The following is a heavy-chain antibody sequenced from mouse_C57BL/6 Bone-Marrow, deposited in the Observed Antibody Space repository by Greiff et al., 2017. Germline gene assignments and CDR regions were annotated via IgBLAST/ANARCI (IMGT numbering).Heavy chain of an antibody. D-gene: IGHD1-1*01. V-gene: IGHV4-1*01. CDR3: AREREGSFAY. CDR1: GFDFSRYW. J-gene: IGHJ3*01. CDR2: INPDSSTI. Sequence: EVKLLESGGGLVQPGGSLKLSCAPSGFDFSRYWMSWVRRAPGQGLEWIGEINPDSSTINYAPSLKENFIISRDKAKNTLYLQLSKVRSEDTALYYCAREREGSFAYGGKGTLVTVSA.